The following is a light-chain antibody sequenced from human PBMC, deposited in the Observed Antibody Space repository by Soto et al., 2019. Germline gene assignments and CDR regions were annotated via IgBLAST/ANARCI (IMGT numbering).Light chain of an antibody. CDR1: QSVSSSY. V-gene: IGKV3-20*01. CDR2: GAS. CDR3: QQYGSSRT. Sequence: EIVLTQSPGTLSLSPGERATLSCRASQSVSSSYLAWYQQKPGQAPRLLIYGASSRATGISDWFSGSGSGTDSTLTISRLEAEDFAVYYCQQYGSSRTFGQGTKVEIK. J-gene: IGKJ1*01.